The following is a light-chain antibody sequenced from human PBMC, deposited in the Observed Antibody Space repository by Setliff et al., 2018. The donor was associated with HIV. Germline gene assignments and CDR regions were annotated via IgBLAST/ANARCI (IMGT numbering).Light chain of an antibody. CDR2: EVN. V-gene: IGLV2-23*02. CDR1: RSDIGTYDL. Sequence: QSVLTQPAPVSGSPGKSSTISGTGTRSDIGTYDLVSWYRQYPGKAPKLIIYEVNRRPAGVSDRLSGSKSGNTASLTISGLRAEDEATYYCCSYTSSTTYVFGTGTKVTVL. CDR3: CSYTSSTTYV. J-gene: IGLJ1*01.